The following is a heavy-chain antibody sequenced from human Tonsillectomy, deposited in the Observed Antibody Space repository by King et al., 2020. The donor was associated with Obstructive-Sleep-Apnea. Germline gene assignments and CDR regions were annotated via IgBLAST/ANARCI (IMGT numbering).Heavy chain of an antibody. CDR1: GFTFSSYA. V-gene: IGHV3-23*04. J-gene: IGHJ4*02. Sequence: VQLVESGGGLVQPGGSLRLSCAASGFTFSSYAMSWVRQAPGKGLEWVSAISGSGGSTYYADSVKGRFTISRDNSKNTLYLQMNSLRAEDTAGYYCAKGGYCSSTSCYPLIFDYWGQGTLVTVSS. CDR2: ISGSGGST. D-gene: IGHD2-2*01. CDR3: AKGGYCSSTSCYPLIFDY.